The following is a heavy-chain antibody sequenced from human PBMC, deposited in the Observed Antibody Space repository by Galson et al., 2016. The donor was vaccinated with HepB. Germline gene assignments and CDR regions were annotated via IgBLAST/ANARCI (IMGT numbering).Heavy chain of an antibody. V-gene: IGHV4-31*03. J-gene: IGHJ3*02. CDR3: ARGSTGTIRWAFDI. Sequence: TLSLTCTVSGGSITSGGYYWSWIRQHPGKGLEWIGNIYYSGSTYYNPSLKSRLSRSVDSSKNQFSLKLSSVTAADTAVYYCARGSTGTIRWAFDIWGQWTMVTVSS. CDR1: GGSITSGGYY. D-gene: IGHD1-1*01. CDR2: IYYSGST.